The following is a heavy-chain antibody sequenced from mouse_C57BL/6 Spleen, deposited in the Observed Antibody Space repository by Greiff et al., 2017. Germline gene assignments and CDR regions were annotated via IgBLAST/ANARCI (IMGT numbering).Heavy chain of an antibody. J-gene: IGHJ2*01. CDR1: GYTFTSYW. CDR3: ARVVYYGNYDFDY. Sequence: QVQLQQSGTELVKPGASVKLSCKASGYTFTSYWMHWVKQRPGQGLEWIGNINPSNGGTNYNEQFKSKATLTVDKSSSTAYMQLSSLTSEESAVYYCARVVYYGNYDFDYWGQGTTLTVSS. CDR2: INPSNGGT. D-gene: IGHD2-1*01. V-gene: IGHV1-53*01.